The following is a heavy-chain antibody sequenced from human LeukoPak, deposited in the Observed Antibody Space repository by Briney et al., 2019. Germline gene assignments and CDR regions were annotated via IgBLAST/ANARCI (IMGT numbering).Heavy chain of an antibody. CDR2: IWYDGSNK. D-gene: IGHD3-9*01. Sequence: GGSLRLSCAASGFTFSSYGMHWVRQAPGKGLEWVAVIWYDGSNKYYADSVKGRFTISRDNSKNTLCLQMNSLRAEDTAVYYCVREAYFDWLLQNWFDPWGQGTLVTVSS. V-gene: IGHV3-33*01. CDR3: VREAYFDWLLQNWFDP. CDR1: GFTFSSYG. J-gene: IGHJ5*02.